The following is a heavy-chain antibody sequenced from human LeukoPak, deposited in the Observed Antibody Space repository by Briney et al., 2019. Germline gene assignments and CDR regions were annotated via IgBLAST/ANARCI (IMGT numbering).Heavy chain of an antibody. CDR1: GGTFSSYA. CDR3: ARVVVRWDQYYFDY. J-gene: IGHJ4*02. CDR2: IIPIFGTA. Sequence: SVKVSCKASGGTFSSYAISWVRQAPGQGLEWMGGIIPIFGTANYAQKFQGRVTITTDESTSTAYMELSSLRSEDTAVYYCARVVVRWDQYYFDYWGQGTPVTVSS. D-gene: IGHD1-26*01. V-gene: IGHV1-69*05.